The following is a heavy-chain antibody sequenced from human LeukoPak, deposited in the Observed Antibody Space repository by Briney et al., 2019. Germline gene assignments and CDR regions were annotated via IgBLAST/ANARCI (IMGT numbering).Heavy chain of an antibody. Sequence: SETLSLTCAVYGGSFIGYYWSWIRQPPGKGLEWIGEINHSGSTNYNPSLKSRVTISVDTSKNQFSLKLSSVTAADTAAYYCARGLGSYCSSTSCAPFDYWGQGTLVTVSS. CDR1: GGSFIGYY. V-gene: IGHV4-34*01. CDR3: ARGLGSYCSSTSCAPFDY. CDR2: INHSGST. D-gene: IGHD2-2*01. J-gene: IGHJ4*02.